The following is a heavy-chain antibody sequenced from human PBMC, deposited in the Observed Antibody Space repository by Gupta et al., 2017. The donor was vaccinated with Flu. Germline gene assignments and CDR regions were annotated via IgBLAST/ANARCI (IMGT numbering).Heavy chain of an antibody. V-gene: IGHV3-9*01. Sequence: EVQLVESGGGLVQPGRSLRLSCAASGFTFDDYAMHWVRQAPGKGLEWVSGISWNSGSIGYADSVKGRFTISRDNAKNSLYLQMNSLRAEDTALYYCAKGSSPARRGNFDYWGQGTLVTVSS. CDR3: AKGSSPARRGNFDY. D-gene: IGHD6-6*01. CDR2: ISWNSGSI. CDR1: GFTFDDYA. J-gene: IGHJ4*02.